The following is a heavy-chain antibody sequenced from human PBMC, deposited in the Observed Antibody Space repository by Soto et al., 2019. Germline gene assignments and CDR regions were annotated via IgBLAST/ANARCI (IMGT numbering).Heavy chain of an antibody. CDR2: IIPILGIA. CDR1: GGTFSSYT. J-gene: IGHJ4*02. CDR3: ARLPDYGDNNYFDY. D-gene: IGHD4-17*01. V-gene: IGHV1-69*02. Sequence: QVQLVQSGAEVQKPGSSVKVSCKASGGTFSSYTISWVRQAPGQGLEWMGRIIPILGIANYAQKFQGRVTITADKSTSTAYMELSSLRSEDTAVYYCARLPDYGDNNYFDYWGQGTLVTVSS.